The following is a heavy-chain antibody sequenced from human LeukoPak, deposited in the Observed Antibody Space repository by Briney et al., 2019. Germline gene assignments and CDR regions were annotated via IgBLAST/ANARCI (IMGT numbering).Heavy chain of an antibody. Sequence: SDTLSLTCTLSGASVSGSAYYWAWIRQPPGKGLEWFGIIYYSGSTYYNESVESRVTISIDTSKNQFSLKLNDVTAADKVMYSCAKSGGYGLIYYWGQGTPVTVSS. CDR2: IYYSGST. CDR1: GASVSGSAYY. CDR3: AKSGGYGLIYY. J-gene: IGHJ4*02. V-gene: IGHV4-39*01. D-gene: IGHD1-26*01.